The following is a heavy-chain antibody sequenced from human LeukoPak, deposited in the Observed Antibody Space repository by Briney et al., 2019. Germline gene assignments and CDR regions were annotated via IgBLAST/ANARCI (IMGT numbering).Heavy chain of an antibody. Sequence: GGSLRLSCAASGFTFSSYAMSWVRQAPGKGLEWVAFIRFDGSNQYYADSVKGRFTISRDNSNNTLYLQVNGLSAEDTAVYYCAKSTDYYGSGSYYYFDYRGAREPWSPSPQ. J-gene: IGHJ4*02. V-gene: IGHV3-30*02. D-gene: IGHD3-10*01. CDR1: GFTFSSYA. CDR3: AKSTDYYGSGSYYYFDY. CDR2: IRFDGSNQ.